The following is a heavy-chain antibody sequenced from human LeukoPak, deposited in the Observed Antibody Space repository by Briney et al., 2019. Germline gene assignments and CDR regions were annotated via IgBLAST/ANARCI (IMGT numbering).Heavy chain of an antibody. CDR1: GGSISSYY. V-gene: IGHV4-59*01. D-gene: IGHD6-13*01. J-gene: IGHJ6*03. CDR2: IYYSGST. CDR3: ARVIAAVDYYYYMDV. Sequence: SETLSLTXTVSGGSISSYYWSWIRQPPGKGLEWIGYIYYSGSTSYNPSLKSRVTISVDTSKNQFSLKLSSVTAADTAVYYCARVIAAVDYYYYMDVWGKGTTVTVSS.